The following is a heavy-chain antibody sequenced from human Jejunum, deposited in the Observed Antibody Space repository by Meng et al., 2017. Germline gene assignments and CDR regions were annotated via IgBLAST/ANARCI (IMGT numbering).Heavy chain of an antibody. J-gene: IGHJ4*02. V-gene: IGHV3-48*03. CDR3: ARARPYYYGSRNPWATTGGEDFDY. Sequence: GESPKIFCSAFGFTLSSYESNWVRQAPGKGLEWVSFITSSGYTIYYADSVKGRFTIPRDNTKDSLYLQKDSLRAEDTAVYYCARARPYYYGSRNPWATTGGEDFDYWGQGTLVTVSS. CDR1: GFTLSSYE. D-gene: IGHD3-10*01. CDR2: ITSSGYTI.